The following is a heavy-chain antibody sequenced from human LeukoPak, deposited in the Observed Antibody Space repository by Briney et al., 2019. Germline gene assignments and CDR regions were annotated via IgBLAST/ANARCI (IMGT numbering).Heavy chain of an antibody. Sequence: SETLSLTCTVSGYSISSGYYWGWIRQPPGKGLEWIGSIYHSGSTYYNPSLKSRVTISVDTSKNQFSLKLSSVTAADTAVYYCARDRFTMVRGVTDWFDPWGQGTLVTVSS. CDR1: GYSISSGYY. CDR2: IYHSGST. V-gene: IGHV4-38-2*02. D-gene: IGHD3-10*01. J-gene: IGHJ5*02. CDR3: ARDRFTMVRGVTDWFDP.